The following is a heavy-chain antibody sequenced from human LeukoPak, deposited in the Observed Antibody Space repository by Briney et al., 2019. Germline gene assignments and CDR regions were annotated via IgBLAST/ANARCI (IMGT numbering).Heavy chain of an antibody. V-gene: IGHV3-9*01. CDR3: AKDRYCTSSSCPIDY. CDR1: GFTVSSSF. D-gene: IGHD2-15*01. J-gene: IGHJ4*02. Sequence: GGSLRLSCAASGFTVSSSFIYWVRRAPGKGLEWVSGISSNSDDIGYADSVKGRFTISRDSAKKSLYLQMNSLRAEDTALYYCAKDRYCTSSSCPIDYWGRGTLVTVSS. CDR2: ISSNSDDI.